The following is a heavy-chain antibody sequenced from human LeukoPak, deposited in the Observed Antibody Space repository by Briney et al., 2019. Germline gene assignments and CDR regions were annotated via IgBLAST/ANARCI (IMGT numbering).Heavy chain of an antibody. D-gene: IGHD2-2*01. Sequence: PSETLSLTCTVSGGSISSSSYYWGWIRQPPGKGLEWIGGIYYSGSTYYNPSLKSRVTISVDTSKNQSSLKLSSVTAAETAVYYCARQLGYCSSTSCYADKVDYWGQGTLVSVSS. CDR1: GGSISSSSYY. CDR2: IYYSGST. J-gene: IGHJ4*02. V-gene: IGHV4-39*01. CDR3: ARQLGYCSSTSCYADKVDY.